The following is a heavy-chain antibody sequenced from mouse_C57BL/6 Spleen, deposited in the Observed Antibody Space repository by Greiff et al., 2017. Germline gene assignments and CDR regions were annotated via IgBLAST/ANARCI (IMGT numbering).Heavy chain of an antibody. Sequence: QVQLQQPGAELVKPGASVKLSCKASGYTFTSYWMHWVKQRPGQGLEWIGMIHPNSGGTNYNEKFKSKATLTVAKSSSTAYMKLSRLTSEDSPFSYCARSGDNGSNWYFDVWGTGTTVTVSS. CDR1: GYTFTSYW. D-gene: IGHD3-3*01. J-gene: IGHJ1*03. CDR2: IHPNSGGT. CDR3: ARSGDNGSNWYFDV. V-gene: IGHV1-64*01.